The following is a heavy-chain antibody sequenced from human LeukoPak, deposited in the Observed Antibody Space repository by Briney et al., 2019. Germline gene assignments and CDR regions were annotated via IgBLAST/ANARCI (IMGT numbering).Heavy chain of an antibody. V-gene: IGHV4-4*02. D-gene: IGHD1-26*01. CDR3: ARAGSIGSGRPVPWFDP. Sequence: SGTLSLTCAVSGGSISSSNWWSWVRQPPGKGLEWIGEIYHSGSPNYNPSLKSRVTISVDKSKNQFSLKLSSVTAADTAVYYCARAGSIGSGRPVPWFDPWGQGTLVTVSS. CDR1: GGSISSSNW. CDR2: IYHSGSP. J-gene: IGHJ5*02.